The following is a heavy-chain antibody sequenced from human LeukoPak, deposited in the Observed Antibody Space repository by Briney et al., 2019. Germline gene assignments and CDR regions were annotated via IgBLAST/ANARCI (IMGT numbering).Heavy chain of an antibody. CDR3: ARGEPNYDSRGYHAFDI. V-gene: IGHV1-69*04. Sequence: ASVKVSCKASGGTFSSYAISWVRQAPGQGLEWMGRIIPILGIANYAQKFQGRVTITADKSMSTAYMELSSLRSEDTAVYYCARGEPNYDSRGYHAFDIWGQGTMVTVSS. CDR1: GGTFSSYA. J-gene: IGHJ3*02. D-gene: IGHD3-22*01. CDR2: IIPILGIA.